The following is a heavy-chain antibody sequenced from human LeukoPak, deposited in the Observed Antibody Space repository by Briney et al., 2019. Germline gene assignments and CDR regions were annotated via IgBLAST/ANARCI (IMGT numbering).Heavy chain of an antibody. CDR1: RFTFSSYF. V-gene: IGHV3-23*01. Sequence: PGGSLRLSCAASRFTFSSYFMSWVRQAPGKGLEWVSVISCSGGTTYYALPVKGRFTISRDNSKNTLYLQMNSLRAEDTAVYYCAKDVPGGWWYLDLWGRGTLVTVSS. J-gene: IGHJ2*01. D-gene: IGHD6-19*01. CDR2: ISCSGGTT. CDR3: AKDVPGGWWYLDL.